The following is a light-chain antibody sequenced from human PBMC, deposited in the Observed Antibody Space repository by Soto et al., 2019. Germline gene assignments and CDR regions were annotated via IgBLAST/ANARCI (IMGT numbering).Light chain of an antibody. V-gene: IGKV3-11*01. J-gene: IGKJ3*01. CDR2: DAS. Sequence: EIVLTQSPDTLSLSPGERATLSCRASQSVGSSLGWYQQKPGQAPRLLIYDASKRATGIPARFSGSGSGTDFTLTIISLEPEDFAVYYCQQRSNWPPEATFGPGTKVDIK. CDR1: QSVGSS. CDR3: QQRSNWPPEAT.